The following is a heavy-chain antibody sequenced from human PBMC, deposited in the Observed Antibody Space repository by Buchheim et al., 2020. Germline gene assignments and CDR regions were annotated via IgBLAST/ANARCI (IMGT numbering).Heavy chain of an antibody. J-gene: IGHJ3*02. V-gene: IGHV4-31*03. CDR1: GGSISSGGYY. D-gene: IGHD5-18*01. Sequence: QVQLQESGPGLVKPSQTLSLTCTVSGGSISSGGYYWSWIRQHPGKGLDCIGYLYYSGSTYYNPSLQRRVTISVDTSTNPSSLKLSSVTAADTAVYYCARDSEYSYGYHDAFDIWGQGT. CDR2: LYYSGST. CDR3: ARDSEYSYGYHDAFDI.